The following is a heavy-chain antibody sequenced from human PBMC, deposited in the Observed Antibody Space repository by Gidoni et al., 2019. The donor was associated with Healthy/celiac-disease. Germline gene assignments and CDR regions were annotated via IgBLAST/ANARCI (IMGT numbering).Heavy chain of an antibody. CDR1: GFTFSSYG. J-gene: IGHJ4*02. V-gene: IGHV3-30*18. Sequence: QVQLVESGGGVVQPGRSLRLSCAASGFTFSSYGMHWVRQAPGKGLEWVAVISYDGSNKYYADSVKGRFTISRDNSKNTLYLQMNSLRAEDTAVYYCAKDVSGLTPITVISWGQGTLVTVSS. CDR2: ISYDGSNK. D-gene: IGHD3-22*01. CDR3: AKDVSGLTPITVIS.